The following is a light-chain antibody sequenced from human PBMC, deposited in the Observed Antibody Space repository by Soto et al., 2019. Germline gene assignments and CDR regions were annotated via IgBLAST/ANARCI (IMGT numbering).Light chain of an antibody. CDR1: QDIISW. CDR3: QQSNSFPLA. Sequence: DIQMTQSPSSVSASVGDRVNITCRASQDIISWLAWYQQKPGKAPKLLISNASSLQSGVPSRFSGSGSGTEFTLTISSLQPEDYATYHCQQSNSFPLAFGGGTKVEIK. V-gene: IGKV1-12*01. J-gene: IGKJ4*01. CDR2: NAS.